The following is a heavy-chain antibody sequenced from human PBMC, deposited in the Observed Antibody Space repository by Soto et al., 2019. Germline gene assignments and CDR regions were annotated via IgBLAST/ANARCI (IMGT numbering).Heavy chain of an antibody. D-gene: IGHD1-1*01. CDR3: ARRMPDGKFDS. Sequence: QVQLVQSGAEVKKPGASVKVSCKASGYSFSDYSINWVRQAPGQGLEWMGWMNPKSGHTAHAQKIQGRVTLTRDNSINTVYMELSSLTSGDTAVYFCARRMPDGKFDSWGQGTQVTVSS. V-gene: IGHV1-8*01. CDR1: GYSFSDYS. CDR2: MNPKSGHT. J-gene: IGHJ4*02.